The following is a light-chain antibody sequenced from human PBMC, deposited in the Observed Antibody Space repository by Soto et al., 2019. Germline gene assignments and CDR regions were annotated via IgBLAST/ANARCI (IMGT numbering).Light chain of an antibody. V-gene: IGKV1-5*02. Sequence: DIQMTQSPSTLSAFVGDRVTIICRASQSIGSWLAWYQQKPGKAPKLLIYDASSLESGVPSRFSGSGSGTEFTLTISSLQPDDFATYYCQQYNSYSVTFGQGTKVEIK. CDR2: DAS. J-gene: IGKJ1*01. CDR1: QSIGSW. CDR3: QQYNSYSVT.